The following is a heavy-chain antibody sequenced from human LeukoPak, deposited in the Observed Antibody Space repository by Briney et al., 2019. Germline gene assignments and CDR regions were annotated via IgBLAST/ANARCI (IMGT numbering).Heavy chain of an antibody. Sequence: GGSLRLSCAASGFTFDDYTTHWVRQAPGKGLEWVSLISWDGGSTYYADSVKGRFTISRDNSKNSLYLQMNSLRTEDTALYYCAKTGGAVGWSGVVAAAHYYYYYMDVWGKGTTVTVSS. J-gene: IGHJ6*03. V-gene: IGHV3-43*01. CDR3: AKTGGAVGWSGVVAAAHYYYYYMDV. CDR2: ISWDGGST. D-gene: IGHD2-15*01. CDR1: GFTFDDYT.